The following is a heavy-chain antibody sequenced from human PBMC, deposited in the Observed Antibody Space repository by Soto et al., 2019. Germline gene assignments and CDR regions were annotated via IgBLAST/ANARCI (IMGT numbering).Heavy chain of an antibody. CDR3: AREGKAFSRLRGGHFDY. CDR1: GGTFSSYT. CDR2: IIPILGIA. J-gene: IGHJ4*02. Sequence: ASVKVSCKASGGTFSSYTISWVRQAPGQGLEWMGRIIPILGIANYAQKFQGRVTITADKSTSTAYMELSSLRSEDTAVYYCAREGKAFSRLRGGHFDYWGQGTLVTVSS. V-gene: IGHV1-69*04.